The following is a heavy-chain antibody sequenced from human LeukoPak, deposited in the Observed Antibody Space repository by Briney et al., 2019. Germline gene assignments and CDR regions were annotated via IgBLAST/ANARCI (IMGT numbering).Heavy chain of an antibody. CDR2: ISSSGSTI. CDR3: ARALEDWNARNYYYYYYMDV. Sequence: KAGGSLRLSCAASGFTFSSYGMSWIRQAPGKGLEWVSYISSSGSTIYYADSVKGRFTISRDNAKNSLYLQMNSLRAEDTAVYYCARALEDWNARNYYYYYYMDVWGKGTTVTISS. V-gene: IGHV3-11*01. D-gene: IGHD1-1*01. CDR1: GFTFSSYG. J-gene: IGHJ6*03.